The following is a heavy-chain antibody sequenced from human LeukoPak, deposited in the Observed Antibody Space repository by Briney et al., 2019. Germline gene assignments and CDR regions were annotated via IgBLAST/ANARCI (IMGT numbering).Heavy chain of an antibody. D-gene: IGHD3-22*01. Sequence: SETLSLTCTVSGGSISSYYWSWIRQPPGKGLEWIGYIYYSGSTNYNPSLKSRVTISVDTSKNQFSLKLSSVTAADTAAYYCAKGSYYDSSGSFYFDYWGQGTLATVSS. CDR3: AKGSYYDSSGSFYFDY. J-gene: IGHJ4*02. CDR1: GGSISSYY. CDR2: IYYSGST. V-gene: IGHV4-59*01.